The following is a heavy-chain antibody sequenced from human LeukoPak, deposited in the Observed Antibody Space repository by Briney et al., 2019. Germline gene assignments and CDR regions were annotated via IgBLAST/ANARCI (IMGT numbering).Heavy chain of an antibody. CDR1: GYTFTSYA. Sequence: ASLKLSCTASGYTFTSYAMNWVRQAPGQRLEWMGWISACNGSTNYAHTLQGRVTMTTDTSTSTVYMELSSLRSDDTAVYYCARDEWGYSYGTRCLQLRVHYWGQETLVSVYS. CDR3: ARDEWGYSYGTRCLQLRVHY. CDR2: ISACNGST. D-gene: IGHD5-18*01. J-gene: IGHJ4*02. V-gene: IGHV1-18*01.